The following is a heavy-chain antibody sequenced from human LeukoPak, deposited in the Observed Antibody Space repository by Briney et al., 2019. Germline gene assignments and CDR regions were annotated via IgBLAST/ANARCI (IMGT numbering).Heavy chain of an antibody. CDR2: MNPNSGNT. D-gene: IGHD5-12*01. V-gene: IGHV1-8*01. J-gene: IGHJ3*02. CDR3: ARGYETDAFDI. Sequence: ASVRVSCKASGYTFTSYDINWVRQATGQGREWMGWMNPNSGNTGYAQKFQGRVTMTRNTSISTAYMELSSLRSEDTAVYYCARGYETDAFDIWGQGTMVTVSS. CDR1: GYTFTSYD.